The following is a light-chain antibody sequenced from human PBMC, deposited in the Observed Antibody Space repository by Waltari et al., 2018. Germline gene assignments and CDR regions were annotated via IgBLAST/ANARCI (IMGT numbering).Light chain of an antibody. J-gene: IGKJ5*01. CDR1: QSITTN. V-gene: IGKV3-15*01. CDR3: QQYNRWPPIT. Sequence: EVVMTQSPATLSLSPGERATLSCRASQSITTNLAWYQHNPGQAPTLPIYDASTRATSVPDRFSGSGSETEFTLTISSLQSEDFAVYYCQQYNRWPPITFGQGTRLAIK. CDR2: DAS.